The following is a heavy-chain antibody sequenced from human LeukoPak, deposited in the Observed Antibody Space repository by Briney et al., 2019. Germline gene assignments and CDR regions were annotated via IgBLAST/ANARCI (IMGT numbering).Heavy chain of an antibody. CDR3: AICENSGVYYYYYMDV. V-gene: IGHV1-69*06. CDR2: IIPIFGTA. D-gene: IGHD1-26*01. J-gene: IGHJ6*03. Sequence: GATVKVSCKASGYTFTSYAISWVRQAPGQGLEWMGGIIPIFGTANYAQKFQGRVTITADKSTSTAYMELGSLRSEDTAVYYCAICENSGVYYYYYMDVWGKGTTVTVSS. CDR1: GYTFTSYA.